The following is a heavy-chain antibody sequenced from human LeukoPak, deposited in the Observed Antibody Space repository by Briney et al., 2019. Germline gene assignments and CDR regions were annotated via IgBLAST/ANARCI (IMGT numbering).Heavy chain of an antibody. D-gene: IGHD6-19*01. CDR2: INSNTGGT. CDR3: AREPDIAVAVVGSVWFDP. CDR1: GYTFTGYY. V-gene: IGHV1-2*02. J-gene: IGHJ5*02. Sequence: ASVKVSCKASGYTFTGYYMHWVRQAPGQGLEWMGWINSNTGGTNYAQKFHGRVTMTRDTSISTAYMDLSRLTSDDTALYYCAREPDIAVAVVGSVWFDPWGQGTLVTVSS.